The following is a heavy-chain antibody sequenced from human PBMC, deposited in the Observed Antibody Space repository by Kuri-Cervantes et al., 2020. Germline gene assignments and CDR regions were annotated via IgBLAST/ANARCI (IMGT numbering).Heavy chain of an antibody. D-gene: IGHD1-26*01. CDR1: GFTFDDYA. Sequence: GGSLRLSCVASGFTFDDYAMHCVRQAPGKGLKWVSGISWNSGSIGYVDSVKGRFIISRDNARNTLYLHLNSVRDEDTAIYYCARGAPRVGPWGQGTLVTVSS. J-gene: IGHJ5*02. CDR2: ISWNSGSI. CDR3: ARGAPRVGP. V-gene: IGHV3-9*01.